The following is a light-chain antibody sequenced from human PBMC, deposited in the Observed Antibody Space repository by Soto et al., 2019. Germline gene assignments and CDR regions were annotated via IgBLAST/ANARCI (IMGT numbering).Light chain of an antibody. CDR3: QQLYSSPLT. CDR1: QGISTY. Sequence: DIQLTQSPSFLSASVGDRVTITCRASQGISTYLAWYQQNPGKAPKLLIYAASTLQSGVPSRFSGSGSGTDFTLTISSLQPEDFATYYCQQLYSSPLTFGGGTKVDNK. V-gene: IGKV1-9*01. J-gene: IGKJ4*01. CDR2: AAS.